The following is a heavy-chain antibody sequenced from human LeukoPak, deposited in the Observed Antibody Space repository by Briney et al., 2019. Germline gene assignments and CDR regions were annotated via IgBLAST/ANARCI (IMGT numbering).Heavy chain of an antibody. D-gene: IGHD3-22*01. V-gene: IGHV4-30-2*01. CDR2: IYQSGST. CDR1: GGSISSDGYS. Sequence: SETLSLTCSVSGGSISSDGYSWSWIRQPPGKGLEWIGYIYQSGSTYYNPSLKSRVTISLDRSKNQFSLKLKSVTAADTAVYYCARGAPSSSWDSSGYYLTFDPWGQGTLVTVSS. CDR3: ARGAPSSSWDSSGYYLTFDP. J-gene: IGHJ5*02.